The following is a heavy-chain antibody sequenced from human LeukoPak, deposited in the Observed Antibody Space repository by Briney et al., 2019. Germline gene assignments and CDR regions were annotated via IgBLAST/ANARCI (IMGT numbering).Heavy chain of an antibody. CDR3: AGRGDGYNLNFDY. Sequence: SETLSLTCTVSGGSISSYYWSWIRQPPGKGLEWIGYIYYSGSTNYNPSLKSRVTISVDTSKNQFSLKLSSVTAADTAVYYCAGRGDGYNLNFDYWGQGTLVTVSS. J-gene: IGHJ4*02. V-gene: IGHV4-59*08. CDR2: IYYSGST. CDR1: GGSISSYY. D-gene: IGHD5-24*01.